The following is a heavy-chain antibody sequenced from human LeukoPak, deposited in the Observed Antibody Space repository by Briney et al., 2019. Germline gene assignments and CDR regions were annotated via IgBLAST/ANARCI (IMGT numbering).Heavy chain of an antibody. D-gene: IGHD6-19*01. CDR2: IIPIFGTA. V-gene: IGHV1-69*13. Sequence: SVKVSCTASGGTFSSYAISWVRQAPGQGLEWMGGIIPIFGTANYAQKFQGRVTITADESTSTAYMELSSLRSEDTAVYYCARCYYSSGREPHYWGQGTLVTVSS. CDR3: ARCYYSSGREPHY. J-gene: IGHJ4*02. CDR1: GGTFSSYA.